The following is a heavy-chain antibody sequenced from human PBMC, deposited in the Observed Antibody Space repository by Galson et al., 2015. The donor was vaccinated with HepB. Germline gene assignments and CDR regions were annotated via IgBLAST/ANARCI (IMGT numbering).Heavy chain of an antibody. CDR2: ISVYSDNT. J-gene: IGHJ4*02. D-gene: IGHD3-9*01. V-gene: IGHV1-18*04. CDR1: GYTFTSYA. Sequence: SVKVSCKVSGYTFTSYAIGWVRQAPGQGLEWMGWISVYSDNTDYAQKLRDRVTMTADTFTGTAYMELRSLRSDDTAVYYCARGGDYDLLTGYLYFDFWGQGSLVTVSS. CDR3: ARGGDYDLLTGYLYFDF.